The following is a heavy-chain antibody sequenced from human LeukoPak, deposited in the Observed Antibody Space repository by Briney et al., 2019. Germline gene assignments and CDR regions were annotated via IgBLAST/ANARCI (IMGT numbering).Heavy chain of an antibody. CDR1: GFRFSDYG. V-gene: IGHV3-30*18. Sequence: GGSLRLSCAASGFRFSDYGVHWVRQAPGRGLEWVAVISSDGTKKAYADSVKGRFTISRDNSENTLYLQMSSLRAEDTAVYYCAKRRDYCSGGSCYSLDYWGQGTLVTVSS. CDR2: ISSDGTKK. CDR3: AKRRDYCSGGSCYSLDY. J-gene: IGHJ4*02. D-gene: IGHD2-15*01.